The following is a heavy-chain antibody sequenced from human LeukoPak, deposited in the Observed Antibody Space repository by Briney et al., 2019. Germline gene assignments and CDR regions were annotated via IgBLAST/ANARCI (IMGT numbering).Heavy chain of an antibody. CDR2: IAYDGTSI. J-gene: IGHJ4*02. CDR1: GFTFSRYG. CDR3: AKTLRGPDFDY. V-gene: IGHV3-30*18. Sequence: GGSLRLSCEASGFTFSRYGMRWVRQTPSKGLEWVAVIAYDGTSIYYADFVKGRFTISRDDSKNTLYLQMNSLRSDDTALYYCAKTLRGPDFDYWGRGTLVTVSS. D-gene: IGHD2-15*01.